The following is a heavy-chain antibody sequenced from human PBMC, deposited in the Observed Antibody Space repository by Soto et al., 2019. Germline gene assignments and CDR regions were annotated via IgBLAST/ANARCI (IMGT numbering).Heavy chain of an antibody. D-gene: IGHD4-4*01. CDR2: IHYSGST. J-gene: IGHJ4*02. Sequence: QVQLQESGPGLVKPSETLSLTCTVSGDSMDSKYWNWIRQPPNKGPEWLGYIHYSGSTNQNPSLESRATLSIDPPRKQLSLKLTSGTAADTAVYFCARGRAVIASFSFDYWGPGILVIVSS. CDR3: ARGRAVIASFSFDY. CDR1: GDSMDSKY. V-gene: IGHV4-59*01.